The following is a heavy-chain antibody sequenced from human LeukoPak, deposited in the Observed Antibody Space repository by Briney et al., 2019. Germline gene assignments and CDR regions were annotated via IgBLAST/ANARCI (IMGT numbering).Heavy chain of an antibody. CDR3: ARVSLPLEWLLQY. V-gene: IGHV1-2*02. D-gene: IGHD3-3*01. Sequence: VASVKVSCKASGYTFTGYYMHWVRQAPGQGLEWMGWINPNSGGTNYAQKFQGRVTMTRDTSISTAYMELSRLRSDDPAVYYCARVSLPLEWLLQYWGQGTLVTVSS. J-gene: IGHJ4*02. CDR1: GYTFTGYY. CDR2: INPNSGGT.